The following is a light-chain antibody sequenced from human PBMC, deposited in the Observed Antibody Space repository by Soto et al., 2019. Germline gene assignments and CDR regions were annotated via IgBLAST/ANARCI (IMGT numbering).Light chain of an antibody. V-gene: IGKV1-9*01. J-gene: IGKJ4*01. Sequence: DIHLTQSPSFLSASVGDRVTITCRASQGSSRYLAWYQQKSGKAPKLLIYVASTLQSGVPSRFSGSGSGTDFTLTLSSLQPEDFAKYPCQQFSAYPFTFGGRTNVQIK. CDR2: VAS. CDR3: QQFSAYPFT. CDR1: QGSSRY.